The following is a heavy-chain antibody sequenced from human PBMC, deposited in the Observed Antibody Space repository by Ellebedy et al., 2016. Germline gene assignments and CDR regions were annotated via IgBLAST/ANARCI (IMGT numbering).Heavy chain of an antibody. V-gene: IGHV1-2*02. CDR3: ARPNWNDGWFDP. CDR2: INPNSGGT. D-gene: IGHD1-1*01. CDR1: GYTFTSYD. Sequence: ASVKVSXKASGYTFTSYDINWVRQAPGQGLEWMGWINPNSGGTNYAQKFQGRVTMTRDTSISTAYMELSRLRSDDTAVYYCARPNWNDGWFDPWGQGTLVTVSS. J-gene: IGHJ5*02.